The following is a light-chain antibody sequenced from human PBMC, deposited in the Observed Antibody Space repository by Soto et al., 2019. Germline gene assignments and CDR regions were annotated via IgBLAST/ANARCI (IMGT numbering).Light chain of an antibody. CDR1: SSDVGAYNY. CDR3: NSYTTTYTLV. CDR2: EVS. J-gene: IGLJ1*01. V-gene: IGLV2-14*01. Sequence: QSALTQPASVSGSPGQSITISCTGTSSDVGAYNYVSWYQQFPGKSPKLIIYEVSNRPSGVSKRFSASKSDNTASLTISGLQAEDEADYYCNSYTTTYTLVFGTGTKVTVL.